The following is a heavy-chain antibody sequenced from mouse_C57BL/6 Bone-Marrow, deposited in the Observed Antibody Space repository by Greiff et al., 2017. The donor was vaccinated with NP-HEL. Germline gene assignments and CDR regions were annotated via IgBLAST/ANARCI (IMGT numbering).Heavy chain of an antibody. CDR1: GFTFSDYY. Sequence: EVKVVESGGGLVQPGGSLKLSCAASGFTFSDYYMYLVRQTPEKRLEWVAYISNGGGSTYYPDTVKGRFTISRDNAKNTLYLQMSRLKSEDTAMYYCARPNYYGSSWFAYWGQGTLVTVSA. J-gene: IGHJ3*01. CDR3: ARPNYYGSSWFAY. D-gene: IGHD1-1*01. CDR2: ISNGGGST. V-gene: IGHV5-12*01.